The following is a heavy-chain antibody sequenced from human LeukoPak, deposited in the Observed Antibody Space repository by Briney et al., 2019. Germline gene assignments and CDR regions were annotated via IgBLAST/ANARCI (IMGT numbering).Heavy chain of an antibody. D-gene: IGHD3-10*01. CDR2: ISGSGGST. J-gene: IGHJ4*02. CDR3: ARGGDLIDY. V-gene: IGHV3-23*01. Sequence: GGSLRLSCAASGFTFSSYAMSWVRQAPGKGLEWVSAISGSGGSTYYADSVKGRFTISRDNAKNSLYLQMNSLRAEDTAVYYCARGGDLIDYWGQGTLVTVSS. CDR1: GFTFSSYA.